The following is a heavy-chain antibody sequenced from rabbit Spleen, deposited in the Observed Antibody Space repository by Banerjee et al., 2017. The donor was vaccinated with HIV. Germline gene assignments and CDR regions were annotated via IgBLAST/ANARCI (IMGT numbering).Heavy chain of an antibody. CDR1: GVSFSDNSY. CDR2: IELGSSGFT. J-gene: IGHJ4*01. CDR3: ARVGGVGVYGYATL. Sequence: SLGESGGDLVKPGASLTLTCIASGVSFSDNSYMCWVRQAPGKGLEWIVCIELGSSGFTYFASWAKGRFTISKASSTTVTLQMTSLTAADTATYFCARVGGVGVYGYATLWGPGPWSPS. V-gene: IGHV1S40*01. D-gene: IGHD6-1*01.